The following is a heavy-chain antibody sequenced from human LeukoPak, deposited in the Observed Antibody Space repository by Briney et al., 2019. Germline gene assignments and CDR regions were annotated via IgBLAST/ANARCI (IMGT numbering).Heavy chain of an antibody. J-gene: IGHJ4*02. V-gene: IGHV4-34*01. Sequence: PSETLSLTCAVYGGSFGGYYWSWIRQPPGKGLEWIGEINHSGSTNYNPSLKSRVTISVDTSKNQFSLKLSSVTAADTAVYYCARARYYGSGSYYRLDYWGQGTLVTVSS. CDR3: ARARYYGSGSYYRLDY. CDR1: GGSFGGYY. CDR2: INHSGST. D-gene: IGHD3-10*01.